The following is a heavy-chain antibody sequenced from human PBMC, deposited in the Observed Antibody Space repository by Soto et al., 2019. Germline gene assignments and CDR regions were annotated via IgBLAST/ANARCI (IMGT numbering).Heavy chain of an antibody. CDR3: AYRLRYAAYWIDP. Sequence: SGPTLLNPTQTLTLTRPLSGFSLTTSGVRVGWTRQPPGKALEWLALIYWNDDKSYTPSLKSRLTITKDTSKNQVVLTMTNMDLVDTATYYCAYRLRYAAYWIDPWGQGTLVTVSS. J-gene: IGHJ5*02. V-gene: IGHV2-5*01. CDR2: IYWNDDK. D-gene: IGHD1-1*01. CDR1: GFSLTTSGVR.